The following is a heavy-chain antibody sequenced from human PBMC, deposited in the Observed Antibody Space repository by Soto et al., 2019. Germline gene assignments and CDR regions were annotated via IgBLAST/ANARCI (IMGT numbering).Heavy chain of an antibody. CDR2: FYYRGGT. CDR3: ARFAKEENPKLESWYAFDF. D-gene: IGHD6-13*01. Sequence: VQLQESGPGLVKPSQTLSLTCTVSGGSIRSGGYFWSWVRQQPGKGLEWIGNFYYRGGTSYNPSLESRVAMSVDTSNNEFTLKVNSVTAADTAIYYCARFAKEENPKLESWYAFDFWGRGTLVTVSS. J-gene: IGHJ4*02. CDR1: GGSIRSGGYF. V-gene: IGHV4-31*03.